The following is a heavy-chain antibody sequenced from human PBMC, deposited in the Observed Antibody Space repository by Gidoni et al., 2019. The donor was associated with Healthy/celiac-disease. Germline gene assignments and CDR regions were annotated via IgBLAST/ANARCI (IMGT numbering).Heavy chain of an antibody. CDR2: IYYSGST. CDR3: ARDSGRGGYYNY. CDR1: GGSISSSSYY. D-gene: IGHD3-22*01. Sequence: QLQLQESGPGPVKPSETLSLTCTVSGGSISSSSYYWGWIRQPPGKGLAWIGSIYYSGSTYYNPSLKSRVTISVDTSKNQFSLKLSSVTAADTAVYYCARDSGRGGYYNYWGQGTLVTVSS. J-gene: IGHJ4*02. V-gene: IGHV4-39*01.